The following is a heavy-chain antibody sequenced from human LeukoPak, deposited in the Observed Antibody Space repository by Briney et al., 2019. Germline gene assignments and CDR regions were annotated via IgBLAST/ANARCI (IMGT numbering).Heavy chain of an antibody. V-gene: IGHV4-30-4*01. CDR2: IYYSGSA. Sequence: PSQTLSLTCTVSGGSINSGDYYWSWIRQPPGKGLEWIGYIYYSGSAYYNPSLKSRVTISVDTSKNQFSLKLSSVTAADTAVYYCARGLARFHGSASDYWGQGALVTVSS. CDR1: GGSINSGDYY. D-gene: IGHD2-2*03. J-gene: IGHJ4*02. CDR3: ARGLARFHGSASDY.